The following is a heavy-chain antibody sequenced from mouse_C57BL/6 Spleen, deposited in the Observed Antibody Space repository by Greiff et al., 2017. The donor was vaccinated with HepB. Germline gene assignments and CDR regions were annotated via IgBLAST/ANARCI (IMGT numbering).Heavy chain of an antibody. CDR1: GFTFSSYA. Sequence: EVQLQESGGGLVKPGGSLKLSCAASGFTFSSYAMSWVRQTPEKRLEWVATISDGGSYTYYPDNVKGRFTISRDNAKNNLYLQMSHLTSEDTAMYYCARDLDYDYGDWFDYWGQGTTLTVSS. D-gene: IGHD2-4*01. CDR2: ISDGGSYT. CDR3: ARDLDYDYGDWFDY. V-gene: IGHV5-4*01. J-gene: IGHJ2*01.